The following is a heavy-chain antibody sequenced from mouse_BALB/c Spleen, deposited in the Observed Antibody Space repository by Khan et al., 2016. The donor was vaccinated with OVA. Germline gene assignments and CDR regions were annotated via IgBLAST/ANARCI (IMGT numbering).Heavy chain of an antibody. J-gene: IGHJ3*01. CDR3: ARGTFDY. CDR2: IDPFNTGT. CDR1: GYSFTTYY. Sequence: VQLQQSGPELMKPGASVNISCKASGYSFTTYYIHWVKQSRGKSLEWIGYIDPFNTGTDYNQKFKGQATLTVDKSSNTAYMHLTSLTSEDSAVYYCARGTFDYWCQGTLVTVSA. V-gene: IGHV1S135*01. D-gene: IGHD3-3*01.